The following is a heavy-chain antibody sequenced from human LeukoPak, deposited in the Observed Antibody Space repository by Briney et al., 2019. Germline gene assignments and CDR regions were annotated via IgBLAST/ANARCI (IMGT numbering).Heavy chain of an antibody. CDR2: INHSGST. CDR1: GGSFSGYY. CDR3: ARLDYCSSTSCYYYYGMDV. V-gene: IGHV4-34*01. J-gene: IGHJ6*02. D-gene: IGHD2-2*01. Sequence: SETLSLTCAVYGGSFSGYYWSWIRQPPGKGLEWIGEINHSGSTNYNPSLKSRVTISVDTSKNQFSLKLSSVTAADTAVYNCARLDYCSSTSCYYYYGMDVWGQGTTVTVSS.